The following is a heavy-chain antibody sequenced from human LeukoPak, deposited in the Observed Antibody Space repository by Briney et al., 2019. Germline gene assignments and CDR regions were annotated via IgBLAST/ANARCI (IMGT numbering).Heavy chain of an antibody. J-gene: IGHJ4*02. CDR3: ARDLRYYDRSASIDY. Sequence: GASVKVSCKASGGTFSSYTISWVRQAPGQGLEWMGRIIPILGITNYAQKFQGRVTITADKSTSTAYMELSSLRSEDTAVYYCARDLRYYDRSASIDYWGQGTLVTVSS. V-gene: IGHV1-69*04. CDR1: GGTFSSYT. CDR2: IIPILGIT. D-gene: IGHD3-22*01.